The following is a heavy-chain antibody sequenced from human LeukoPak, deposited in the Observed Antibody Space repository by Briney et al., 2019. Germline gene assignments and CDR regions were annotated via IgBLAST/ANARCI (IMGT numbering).Heavy chain of an antibody. CDR1: GDSVSSNSAA. V-gene: IGHV6-1*01. D-gene: IGHD2-21*02. Sequence: SQTLSLTCAISGDSVSSNSAAWNWIRQSPSRGLEWLGRTYYRSKWYYDYALSVKSRITIKPDASKNQFSLQLNSVTPEDTAVYYCARGDKQAFDYWGQGTLVTVSS. CDR2: TYYRSKWYY. CDR3: ARGDKQAFDY. J-gene: IGHJ4*02.